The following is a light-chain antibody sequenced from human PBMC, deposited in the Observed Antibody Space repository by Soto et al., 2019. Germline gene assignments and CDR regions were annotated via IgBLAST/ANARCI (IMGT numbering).Light chain of an antibody. V-gene: IGLV2-14*01. J-gene: IGLJ1*01. CDR1: SSDVGGYNF. CDR3: SSYTSISTYV. CDR2: DVT. Sequence: QSVLTQPASVSGSPGQSITISCTGTSSDVGGYNFVSWYQQHPDKAHKPMIYDVTNRPSGVSNRFSGSKSGNTASLTISGLQAEDEADYYCSSYTSISTYVFGTGTKVTVL.